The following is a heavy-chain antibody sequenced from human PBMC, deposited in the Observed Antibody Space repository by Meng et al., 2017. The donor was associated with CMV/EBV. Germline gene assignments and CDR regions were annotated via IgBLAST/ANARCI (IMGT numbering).Heavy chain of an antibody. Sequence: SVKVSCKASGGTFSSYTISWVRQAPGQGLEWMGRIIPILGIANYAQKFQGRVTITADKSTSTAYMELSSLRSEDTAVYYCARDEARYYDFWSGPNWGQGTLVTVSS. CDR1: GGTFSSYT. CDR3: ARDEARYYDFWSGPN. D-gene: IGHD3-3*01. J-gene: IGHJ4*02. CDR2: IIPILGIA. V-gene: IGHV1-69*04.